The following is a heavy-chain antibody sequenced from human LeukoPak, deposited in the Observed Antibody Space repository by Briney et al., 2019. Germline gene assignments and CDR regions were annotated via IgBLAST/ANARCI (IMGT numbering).Heavy chain of an antibody. J-gene: IGHJ5*02. CDR1: GFTFSSYS. D-gene: IGHD6-19*01. CDR3: AREMLAAVAAQS. Sequence: KAGGPLRLSCAPSGFTFSSYSMNWVRQAPGKGLEWVSSITSSSSYIYYADSVKGRFTISRDNAKNSLYLQMNSLRAEDTAVYYCAREMLAAVAAQSWGQGTLVTVSS. V-gene: IGHV3-21*01. CDR2: ITSSSSYI.